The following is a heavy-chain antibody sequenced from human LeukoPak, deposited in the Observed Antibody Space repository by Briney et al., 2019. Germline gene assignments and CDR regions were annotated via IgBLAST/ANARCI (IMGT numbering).Heavy chain of an antibody. CDR3: ARERSMAPFDY. V-gene: IGHV3-66*01. CDR1: GFTFNNYA. J-gene: IGHJ4*02. Sequence: GGSLRLSCAASGFTFNNYAMTWVRQAPGKGLEWVSLIYSGGSTYYADSVKGRFTISRDNSKNTLYLQMNSLRAEDTAVYYCARERSMAPFDYWGQGTLVTVSS. CDR2: IYSGGST. D-gene: IGHD2/OR15-2a*01.